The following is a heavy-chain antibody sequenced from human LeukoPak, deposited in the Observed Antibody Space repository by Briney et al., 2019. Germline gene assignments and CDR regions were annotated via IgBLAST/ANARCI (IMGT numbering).Heavy chain of an antibody. J-gene: IGHJ5*02. Sequence: GESLKISCKGSGYSFTSYWIGWVRQMPGKGLEWMGIIYPSDSDTRYSPSFQGQVTISADKSISTAYLQWSSLKAPDTAMYYCARRLPSYSSSWYWFDPWGQGTLVTVSS. D-gene: IGHD6-13*01. CDR1: GYSFTSYW. CDR3: ARRLPSYSSSWYWFDP. V-gene: IGHV5-51*01. CDR2: IYPSDSDT.